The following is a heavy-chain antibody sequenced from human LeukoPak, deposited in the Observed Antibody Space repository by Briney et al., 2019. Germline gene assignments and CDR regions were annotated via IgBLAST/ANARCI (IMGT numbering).Heavy chain of an antibody. CDR2: IYSGGST. Sequence: GGSLRLSCAASGFTFSRYWMSWVRQAPGKGLEWVSLIYSGGSTYYADSVKGRFTISRDNSKNTLYLQMDSLRAEDTAVYYCTRARGPSTSSRQTAQLDYWGQGTLVTVSS. CDR1: GFTFSRYW. D-gene: IGHD6-13*01. J-gene: IGHJ4*02. V-gene: IGHV3-53*01. CDR3: TRARGPSTSSRQTAQLDY.